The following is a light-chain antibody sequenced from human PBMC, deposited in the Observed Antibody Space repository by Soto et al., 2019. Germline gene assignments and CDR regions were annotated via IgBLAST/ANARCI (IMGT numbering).Light chain of an antibody. CDR2: FGS. Sequence: ESVMTQSPLTLPVTPGEPSSISCRSSQSLLYNNTYNYLDWYVQKPGQSPQLLIYFGSNRAPGVPDRFSGSGSGTDFTLKINRVEAEDVGTYYCMQALQSLNFGQGTRLEI. J-gene: IGKJ5*01. CDR3: MQALQSLN. CDR1: QSLLYNNTYNY. V-gene: IGKV2-28*01.